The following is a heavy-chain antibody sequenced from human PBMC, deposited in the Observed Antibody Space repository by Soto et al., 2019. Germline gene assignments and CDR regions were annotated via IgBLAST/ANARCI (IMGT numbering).Heavy chain of an antibody. CDR3: ARDKITGLFDY. CDR1: GGSFSGSY. V-gene: IGHV4-34*01. D-gene: IGHD2-8*02. J-gene: IGHJ4*02. CDR2: INHSGST. Sequence: QVQLQQRGAGLLKPSETLSLTCAVYGGSFSGSYWTWIRQHPGTGLEWIGEINHSGSTNYNPSLKSRATIAGNTSKNQCSLKPAAVTAADTAVYYCARDKITGLFDYWGQGTLVTVSS.